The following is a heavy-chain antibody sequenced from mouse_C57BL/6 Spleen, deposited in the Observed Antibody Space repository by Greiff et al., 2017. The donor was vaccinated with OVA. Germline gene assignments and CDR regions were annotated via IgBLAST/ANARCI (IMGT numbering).Heavy chain of an antibody. Sequence: VQGVESGPGLVAPSQSLSITCTVSGFSLTSYGVHWVRQPPGKGLEWLVVIWSDGSTTYNSALKSRLSISKDNSKSQVFLKMNSLQTDDTAMYYGARHGGTTVDWYFDVWGTGTTVTVSS. CDR2: IWSDGST. V-gene: IGHV2-6-1*01. CDR3: ARHGGTTVDWYFDV. CDR1: GFSLTSYG. D-gene: IGHD1-1*01. J-gene: IGHJ1*03.